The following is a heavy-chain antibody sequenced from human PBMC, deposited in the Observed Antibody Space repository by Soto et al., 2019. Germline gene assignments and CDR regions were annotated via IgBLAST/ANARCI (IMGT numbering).Heavy chain of an antibody. J-gene: IGHJ4*02. CDR3: ARDTGSGLRVEPGIFEY. Sequence: QVQLVQSGAEVKKPGASVKVSCNPSGYAFTSYTMHWVCQAPGQGLEWMGWINADNGDSKYSQKFQGRVTITRDTSASIAYMELSSLRSEDTAVYYCARDTGSGLRVEPGIFEYWGQGTLVTVSS. V-gene: IGHV1-3*01. CDR2: INADNGDS. D-gene: IGHD1-26*01. CDR1: GYAFTSYT.